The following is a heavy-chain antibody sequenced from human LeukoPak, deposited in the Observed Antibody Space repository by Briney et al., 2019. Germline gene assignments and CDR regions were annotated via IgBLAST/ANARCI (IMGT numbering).Heavy chain of an antibody. V-gene: IGHV3-74*01. Sequence: GGSLRLSCAASGFTFSSYAMSWVRQAPGEGLVWVSRINGDESSISYADSVKGRFTISRDNAKSTLYLQMNSLRADDTAVYYCARGYNNDWYNWFDPWGQGTLVTVSS. CDR3: ARGYNNDWYNWFDP. CDR2: INGDESSI. D-gene: IGHD3-9*01. CDR1: GFTFSSYA. J-gene: IGHJ5*02.